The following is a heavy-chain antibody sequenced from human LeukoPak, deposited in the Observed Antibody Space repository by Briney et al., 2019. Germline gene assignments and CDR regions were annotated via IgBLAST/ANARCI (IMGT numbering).Heavy chain of an antibody. Sequence: SETLSLTCTVSGGSVSSGSYYWSWIRQPPGKGLEWIGYICYSGSTNYNPSLKSRVTISVDTSKNQFSLKLSSVTAADTAVYYCARVSSVAAAGTPYYYGMDVWGQGTTVTVSS. CDR1: GGSVSSGSYY. CDR3: ARVSSVAAAGTPYYYGMDV. CDR2: ICYSGST. V-gene: IGHV4-61*01. D-gene: IGHD6-13*01. J-gene: IGHJ6*02.